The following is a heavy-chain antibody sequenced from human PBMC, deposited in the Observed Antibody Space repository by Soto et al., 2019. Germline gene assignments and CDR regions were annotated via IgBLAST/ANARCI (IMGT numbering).Heavy chain of an antibody. CDR2: IYYSGST. J-gene: IGHJ6*02. CDR1: GGSISSSSYY. CDR3: ASRAAVTTPYGMDV. Sequence: QLQLQESGPGLVKPSETLSLTCTVSGGSISSSSYYWGWIRQPPGKGLEWIGSIYYSGSTYYNPSLKSRVTISVDTSKNQFSLKLSSVTAADTAVYYCASRAAVTTPYGMDVWGQGTTVTVSS. D-gene: IGHD4-17*01. V-gene: IGHV4-39*01.